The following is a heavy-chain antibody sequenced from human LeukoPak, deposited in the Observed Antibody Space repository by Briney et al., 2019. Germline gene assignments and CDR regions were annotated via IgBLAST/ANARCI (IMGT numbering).Heavy chain of an antibody. J-gene: IGHJ4*02. V-gene: IGHV3-53*01. CDR2: IYSGGTT. CDR3: ARWEGVS. D-gene: IGHD1-26*01. Sequence: GGSLRLSCAASGFTFSSYETNWVRQAPGKGLEWVSVIYSGGTTYNTDSVKGRFTISRDNSKNTLYLQMNSLRAEDTAVYFCARWEGVSWGQGTLVTVSS. CDR1: GFTFSSYE.